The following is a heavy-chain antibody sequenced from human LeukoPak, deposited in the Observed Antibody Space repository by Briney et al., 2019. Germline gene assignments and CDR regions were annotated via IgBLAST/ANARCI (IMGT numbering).Heavy chain of an antibody. CDR1: GGSISSGDYY. J-gene: IGHJ5*02. V-gene: IGHV4-30-4*01. CDR2: IYYSGST. Sequence: SETLSVTCTVSGGSISSGDYYWSWIRQPPGKGLEWIGYIYYSGSTYYNPSLKSRVTISVDTSKNQFSLKLSSVTAADTAVYYCARARGFNWFDPWGQGTLVTVSS. CDR3: ARARGFNWFDP.